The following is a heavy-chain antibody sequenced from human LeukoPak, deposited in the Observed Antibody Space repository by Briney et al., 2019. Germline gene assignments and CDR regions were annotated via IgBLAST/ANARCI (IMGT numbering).Heavy chain of an antibody. D-gene: IGHD1-26*01. Sequence: ASVKVSCKASGSTFTGYYMHWVRQAPGQGLEWMGWINVNSGDIYYAQNFQGRVTMTRDTSISTAYMELSRLRSDDTAIYYCARDSGGRSDYWGQGTLVTVSS. J-gene: IGHJ4*02. CDR2: INVNSGDI. V-gene: IGHV1-2*02. CDR1: GSTFTGYY. CDR3: ARDSGGRSDY.